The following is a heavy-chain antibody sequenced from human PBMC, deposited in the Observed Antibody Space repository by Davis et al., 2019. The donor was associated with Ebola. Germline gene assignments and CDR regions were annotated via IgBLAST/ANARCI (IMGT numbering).Heavy chain of an antibody. Sequence: PGGSLRLFCADSVITFSSYAMTWVRQAPGKGLEWVSAISGSGGNTYYADSVKGRFTISRDNSKNTLYLQMNSLRAEDTAVYYCARDLEYVDPAMIIYFYYGMDVWGLGTTVTVSS. J-gene: IGHJ6*02. CDR2: ISGSGGNT. CDR3: ARDLEYVDPAMIIYFYYGMDV. V-gene: IGHV3-23*01. CDR1: VITFSSYA. D-gene: IGHD5-18*01.